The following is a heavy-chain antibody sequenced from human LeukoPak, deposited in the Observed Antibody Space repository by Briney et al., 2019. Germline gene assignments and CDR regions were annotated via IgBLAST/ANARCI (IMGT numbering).Heavy chain of an antibody. CDR3: AREHSGFAYFDY. Sequence: ASVKVSCKASGGTFSSYAISWVRQAPGQGLEWMGRIIPILGIANYAQKFQGRVTITADKSTSTAYMELSSLRSEDTAVYYCAREHSGFAYFDYWGQGTLVTVSS. V-gene: IGHV1-69*04. J-gene: IGHJ4*02. CDR2: IIPILGIA. D-gene: IGHD5-12*01. CDR1: GGTFSSYA.